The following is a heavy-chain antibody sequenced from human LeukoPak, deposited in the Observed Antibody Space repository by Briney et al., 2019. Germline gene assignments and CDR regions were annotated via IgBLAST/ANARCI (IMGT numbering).Heavy chain of an antibody. CDR2: IKQDGNEK. D-gene: IGHD1-14*01. J-gene: IGHJ5*02. CDR1: GFTLSSYW. CDR3: ARARIAGNWFDP. Sequence: GGSLRLSCVASGFTLSSYWMNWVRQAPGKGLEWVATIKQDGNEKYYVDSVKGRFTISRDNAKNSLYLQMNSLRAEDTAVYYCARARIAGNWFDPWGQGTLVTVSS. V-gene: IGHV3-7*01.